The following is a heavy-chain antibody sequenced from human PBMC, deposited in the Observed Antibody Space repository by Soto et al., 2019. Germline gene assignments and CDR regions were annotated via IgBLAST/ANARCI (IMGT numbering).Heavy chain of an antibody. CDR1: GFALTSTRMA. J-gene: IGHJ4*02. D-gene: IGHD6-19*01. CDR2: IYWDDDK. CDR3: AHIVVAGLGYCFDY. Sequence: QITLKESGPTLVKPTQTLTLTCTSSGFALTSTRMAVGWIRQPPGKALEWLALIYWDDDKRYSPFLKSRLTITEDTSKSTVVLTMSSMGSVDTAGYYCAHIVVAGLGYCFDYWGQGTLVTVSS. V-gene: IGHV2-5*02.